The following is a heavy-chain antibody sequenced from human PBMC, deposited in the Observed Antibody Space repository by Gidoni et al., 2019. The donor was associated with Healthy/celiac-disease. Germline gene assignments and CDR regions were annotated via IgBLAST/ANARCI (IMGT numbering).Heavy chain of an antibody. V-gene: IGHV3-48*03. CDR3: ARDGPAEQWLAPENWFDP. CDR2: IRSSGSTI. J-gene: IGHJ5*02. Sequence: EVQLVESGGVLVQPVGSLRLPCSASVFTFSSSEMNWVRQAPGKGLEWVSYIRSSGSTIYYADSVKGRFTISRDNAKNSLYRKMNSLRAEETAVYYCARDGPAEQWLAPENWFDPWGQGTLVTVSS. D-gene: IGHD6-19*01. CDR1: VFTFSSSE.